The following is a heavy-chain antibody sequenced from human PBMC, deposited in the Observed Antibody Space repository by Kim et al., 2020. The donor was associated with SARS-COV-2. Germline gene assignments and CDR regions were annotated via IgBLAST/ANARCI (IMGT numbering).Heavy chain of an antibody. J-gene: IGHJ6*02. D-gene: IGHD2-15*01. V-gene: IGHV3-30*18. Sequence: GGSLRLSCAASGFTFSSYGMHWVRQAPGKGLEWVAVISYDGSNKYYADSVKGRFTISRDNSKNTLYLQMNSLRAEDTAVYYCAKDQWRVGYCSGGSCSYGIDYYYGMDVWGQGTTVTVSS. CDR1: GFTFSSYG. CDR2: ISYDGSNK. CDR3: AKDQWRVGYCSGGSCSYGIDYYYGMDV.